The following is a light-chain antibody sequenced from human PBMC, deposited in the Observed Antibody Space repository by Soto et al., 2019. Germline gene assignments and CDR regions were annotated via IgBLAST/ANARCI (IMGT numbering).Light chain of an antibody. CDR2: KAS. V-gene: IGKV1-5*03. J-gene: IGKJ1*01. CDR1: QSISNW. Sequence: DTQMTQSPSTLSASVGDRVTITCRASQSISNWLAWYQQRPGRAPKLLIYKASNLQSGVPSRFSGSGSCTEFTLTINSLQPDDFATYYCQQYNTFLPTFGQGTKVEFK. CDR3: QQYNTFLPT.